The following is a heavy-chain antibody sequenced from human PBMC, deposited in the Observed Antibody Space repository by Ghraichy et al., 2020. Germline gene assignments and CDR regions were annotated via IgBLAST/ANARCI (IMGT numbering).Heavy chain of an antibody. CDR2: INPNSGGT. CDR3: ARGVTVVVVVAAIDY. Sequence: ASVKVSCKASGYTFTGYYMHWVRQAPGQGLEWMGWINPNSGGTNYAQKFQGRVTMTRDTSISTAYMELSRLRSDDTAVYYCARGVTVVVVVAAIDYWGQGTLVTVSS. V-gene: IGHV1-2*02. J-gene: IGHJ4*02. CDR1: GYTFTGYY. D-gene: IGHD2-15*01.